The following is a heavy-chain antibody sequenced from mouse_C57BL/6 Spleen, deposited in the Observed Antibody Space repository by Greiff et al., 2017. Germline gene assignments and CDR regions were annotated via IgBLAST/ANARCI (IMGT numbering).Heavy chain of an antibody. Sequence: VQLQQSGPELVKPGASVKISCKASGYAFSSSWMNWVKQRPGKGLEWIGRIDPGDGDTNYNGKFKGKATLTADKSSSTAYMQLSSLTSEDSAVYFCARPDGYYPYYYAMDYWGQGTSVTVSS. D-gene: IGHD2-3*01. CDR3: ARPDGYYPYYYAMDY. CDR1: GYAFSSSW. V-gene: IGHV1-82*01. CDR2: IDPGDGDT. J-gene: IGHJ4*01.